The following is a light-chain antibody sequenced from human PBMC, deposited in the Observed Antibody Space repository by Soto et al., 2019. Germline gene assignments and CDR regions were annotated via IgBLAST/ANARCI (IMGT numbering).Light chain of an antibody. CDR3: ETWDSTLWV. J-gene: IGLJ3*02. CDR1: SGHSSYI. V-gene: IGLV4-60*02. CDR2: LEGSGSY. Sequence: QSVLTQSSSASASLGSSVKLTCTLSSGHSSYIIAWHQQQPGKAPRYLMKLEGSGSYNKGSGVPDRFSGSSSGADRYLTISNLQFEDEADYYCETWDSTLWVFGGGTKVTVL.